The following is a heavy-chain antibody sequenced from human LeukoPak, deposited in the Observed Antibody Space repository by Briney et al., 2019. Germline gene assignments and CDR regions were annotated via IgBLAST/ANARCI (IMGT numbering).Heavy chain of an antibody. CDR2: ISGSGGST. J-gene: IGHJ4*02. V-gene: IGHV3-23*01. CDR3: AKCRVWGSYRSAFDY. CDR1: GFTFSSYA. Sequence: AGGSLRLSCAASGFTFSSYAMSWVRQAPGKGLEWVSAISGSGGSTYYADSVKGRFTISRDNSKNTLYLQMNSLRAEDTAVYYCAKCRVWGSYRSAFDYWGQGTLVTVSS. D-gene: IGHD3-16*02.